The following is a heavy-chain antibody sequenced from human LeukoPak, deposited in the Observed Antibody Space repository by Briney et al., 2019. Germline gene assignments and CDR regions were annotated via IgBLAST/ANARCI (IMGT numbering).Heavy chain of an antibody. CDR1: GGSISSYY. V-gene: IGHV4-59*01. CDR3: ARVSEFGYYFDY. J-gene: IGHJ4*02. CDR2: IYYSGST. D-gene: IGHD3-16*01. Sequence: SETLSLTCTVSGGSISSYYWSWIRQPPGKGLEWIGYIYYSGSTNYNPSLKSRVTISVDTSKNQFSLKLSSVTAADTAVYYCARVSEFGYYFDYWGQGTLVTVSS.